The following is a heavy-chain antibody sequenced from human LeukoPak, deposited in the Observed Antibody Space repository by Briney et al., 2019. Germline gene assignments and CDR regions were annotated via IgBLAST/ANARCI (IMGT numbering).Heavy chain of an antibody. D-gene: IGHD5-18*01. V-gene: IGHV4-34*01. CDR1: GGSFSGYY. CDR3: ARSDTALVRGFDY. J-gene: IGHJ4*02. CDR2: INHSGST. Sequence: SETLSLTCAVYGGSFSGYYWSWIRQPPGKGLEWIGEINHSGSTNYNPSLKSRVTISVDTSKNQFSLKLSSVTVADTAVYYCARSDTALVRGFDYWGQGTLVTVSS.